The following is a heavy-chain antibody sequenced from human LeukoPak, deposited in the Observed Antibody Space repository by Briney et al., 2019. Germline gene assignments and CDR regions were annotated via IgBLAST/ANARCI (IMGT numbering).Heavy chain of an antibody. CDR1: GFIFSNYD. V-gene: IGHV3-15*01. CDR3: TTRRQDGC. Sequence: GGSLRLSCAASGFIFSNYDMNWVRQAPGQGLEWVGRIKSKIDGGTIDYGAPVKGRFTISRDDSRNTLYLQMNSLKTEDTAVYYCTTRRQDGCWGQGTLVTVS. CDR2: IKSKIDGGTI. J-gene: IGHJ4*02. D-gene: IGHD6-25*01.